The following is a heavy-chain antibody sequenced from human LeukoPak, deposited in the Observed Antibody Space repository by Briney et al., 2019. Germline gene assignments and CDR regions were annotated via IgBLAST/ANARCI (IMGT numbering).Heavy chain of an antibody. CDR3: ARSRREEADSSGCYNGHRGVDLDY. Sequence: SVKVSCKASGGTFSSYAISWVRQAPGQGLEWMGGIIPIFGTANYAQKFQGRVTITADESTSTAYMELSSLRSEDTVVYYCARSRREEADSSGCYNGHRGVDLDYWGQGTLVTVSS. D-gene: IGHD6-19*01. J-gene: IGHJ4*02. CDR1: GGTFSSYA. CDR2: IIPIFGTA. V-gene: IGHV1-69*13.